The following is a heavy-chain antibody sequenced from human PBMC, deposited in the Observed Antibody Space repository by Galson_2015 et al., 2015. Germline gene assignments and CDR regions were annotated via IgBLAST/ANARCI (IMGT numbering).Heavy chain of an antibody. V-gene: IGHV3-53*01. CDR1: GFTVSSNY. CDR3: ARGQRDYGSGSYYHFDY. CDR2: IYSGGST. D-gene: IGHD3-10*01. Sequence: SLRLSCAASGFTVSSNYMSWVRQAPGKGLEWVSVIYSGGSTYYADSVKGRFTISRDNSKNTLYLQMNSLRAEDTAVYYCARGQRDYGSGSYYHFDYWGQGTLVTVSS. J-gene: IGHJ4*02.